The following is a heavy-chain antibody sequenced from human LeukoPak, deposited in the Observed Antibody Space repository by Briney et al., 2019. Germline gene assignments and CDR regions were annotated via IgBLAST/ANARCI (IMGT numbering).Heavy chain of an antibody. CDR3: ARPGTGYSSSWFDY. D-gene: IGHD6-13*01. J-gene: IGHJ4*02. CDR1: GYTFTSYG. V-gene: IGHV1-18*01. Sequence: SVKVSCKASGYTFTSYGISWVRQAPGQGLEWMGWINTYNGNTNYAQKVQGRVTMTTDTSTSTAYMELRSLRSDDTAVYYCARPGTGYSSSWFDYWGQGTLVTVSS. CDR2: INTYNGNT.